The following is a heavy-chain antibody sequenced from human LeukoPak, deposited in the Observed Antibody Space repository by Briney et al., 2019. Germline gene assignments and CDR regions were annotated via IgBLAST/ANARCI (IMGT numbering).Heavy chain of an antibody. D-gene: IGHD2-2*01. V-gene: IGHV3-21*01. CDR1: GFTFSSYS. CDR2: ISRSSSSYI. CDR3: ARDGVIVVVPAAIDY. J-gene: IGHJ4*02. Sequence: GGSLRLSCAASGFTFSSYSMNWVRQAPGKGLEWVSSISRSSSSYIYYADSVKGRFTISRDTAKNSLYLQLNSLRAEDTTVYYCARDGVIVVVPAAIDYWGQGTLVTVSS.